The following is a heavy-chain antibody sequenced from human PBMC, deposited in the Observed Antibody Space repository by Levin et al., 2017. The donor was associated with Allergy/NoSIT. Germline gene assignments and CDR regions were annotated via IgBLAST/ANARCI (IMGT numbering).Heavy chain of an antibody. CDR1: GDSISAGGYY. D-gene: IGHD3-9*01. Sequence: ASETLSLTCTVSGDSISAGGYYWSWIRQPAGKGLEWIGRIYGSGGTNYNPSLKSRATILGDMSKKKFSLNLSSVSAADTGVYYCAREDRYFDWLSSRTSSYFYMDVWGKGTTVTVSS. CDR2: IYGSGGT. CDR3: AREDRYFDWLSSRTSSYFYMDV. J-gene: IGHJ6*03. V-gene: IGHV4-61*02.